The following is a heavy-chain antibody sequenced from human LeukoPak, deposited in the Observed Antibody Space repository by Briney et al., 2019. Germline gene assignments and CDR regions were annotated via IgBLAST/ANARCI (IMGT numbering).Heavy chain of an antibody. CDR2: LNPNSGGT. CDR3: ARDLDNYSGSGSYYNGDPLFQH. D-gene: IGHD3-10*01. V-gene: IGHV1-2*02. CDR1: GYTFTGFC. Sequence: ASVKVSCKASGYTFTGFCIHWVRQAPGQGLEWMGWLNPNSGGTNYAQNFQGRVTMTRDTSISTGYMELSRLRSDDTAVYYCARDLDNYSGSGSYYNGDPLFQHWGQGTLATVSS. J-gene: IGHJ1*01.